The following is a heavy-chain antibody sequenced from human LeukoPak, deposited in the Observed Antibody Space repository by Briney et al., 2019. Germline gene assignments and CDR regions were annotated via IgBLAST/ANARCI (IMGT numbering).Heavy chain of an antibody. CDR2: TYYRSHWYT. J-gene: IGHJ6*02. Sequence: SGPTLVNPSQTLSLTSSISGDSVSTNSVAWNGIRQSPSRGLEWLGTTYYRSHWYTYYAASVKRRISLSPDTSKNQFSLQLRSVSPEDTAVYYCASERYTSSRGSAWNYHYYGLGVWGQGTTVTVSS. D-gene: IGHD6-19*01. CDR1: GDSVSTNSVA. V-gene: IGHV6-1*01. CDR3: ASERYTSSRGSAWNYHYYGLGV.